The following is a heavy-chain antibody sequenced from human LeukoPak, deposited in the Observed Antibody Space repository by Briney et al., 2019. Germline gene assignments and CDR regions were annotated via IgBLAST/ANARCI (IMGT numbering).Heavy chain of an antibody. CDR2: ISAYNGNT. CDR3: ARDRGIAAAGTTHDY. Sequence: ASVKVSCKASGYTFTSYGISWVRRAPGRGLEWMGWISAYNGNTNYAQKLQGRVTMTTDTSTSTAYMELRSLRSDDTAVYYCARDRGIAAAGTTHDYWGQGTLVTVSS. CDR1: GYTFTSYG. V-gene: IGHV1-18*01. D-gene: IGHD6-13*01. J-gene: IGHJ4*02.